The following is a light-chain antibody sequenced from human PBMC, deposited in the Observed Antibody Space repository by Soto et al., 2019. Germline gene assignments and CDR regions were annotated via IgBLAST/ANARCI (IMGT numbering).Light chain of an antibody. V-gene: IGLV2-14*01. Sequence: AQAPPASVGWSPGRSITISCTGTSSDVGAYNYVSWYQHHPGKVPKLLIYEVTNRPSGVSDRFSGSKSGNTASLTISGLQAADEADYYCSSKRDSSTLFVFGTGAKVTVL. CDR2: EVT. CDR1: SSDVGAYNY. CDR3: SSKRDSSTLFV. J-gene: IGLJ1*01.